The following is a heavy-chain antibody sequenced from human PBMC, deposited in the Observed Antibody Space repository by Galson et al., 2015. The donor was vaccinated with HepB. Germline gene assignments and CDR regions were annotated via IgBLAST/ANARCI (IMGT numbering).Heavy chain of an antibody. D-gene: IGHD6-13*01. CDR3: AREGIAASTNPVDY. CDR1: GGTFSTHA. CDR2: ITPLFGTA. Sequence: SVKVSCKASGGTFSTHAMSWVRQAPGQGLEWMGGITPLFGTAKYAQKFQGRVTNTADESTSTGYMELSSLRFEDTAVYYCAREGIAASTNPVDYWGQGTLVTVSS. J-gene: IGHJ4*02. V-gene: IGHV1-69*13.